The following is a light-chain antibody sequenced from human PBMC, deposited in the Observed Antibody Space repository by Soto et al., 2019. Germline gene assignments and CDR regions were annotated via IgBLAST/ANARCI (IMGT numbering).Light chain of an antibody. CDR3: QQSFTTPPVT. V-gene: IGKV1-39*01. J-gene: IGKJ3*01. Sequence: DIQVTQSPSSLTASVGDRVTITCRAGQTSKYVSWYQQKPGKAPNLLIYFTSTLQSGVPSRFSGSGSGTHFTLTISSLQPEDFATYYCQQSFTTPPVTFGPATKVEIK. CDR2: FTS. CDR1: QTSKY.